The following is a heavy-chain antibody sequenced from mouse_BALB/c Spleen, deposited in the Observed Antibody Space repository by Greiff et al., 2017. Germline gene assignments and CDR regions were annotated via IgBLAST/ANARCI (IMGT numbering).Heavy chain of an antibody. CDR1: GFSLRTSGMG. CDR2: IYWDDDK. Sequence: QVQLKESGPGILQPSQTLSLTCSFSGFSLRTSGMGVSWIRQPSGKGLEWLAHIYWDDDKRYNPSLKSRLQISQDTSRTQVFLKSTSVDTADTATYYCARRGDYYGSRGDYAMDYWGQGTSVTVSS. J-gene: IGHJ4*01. CDR3: ARRGDYYGSRGDYAMDY. D-gene: IGHD1-1*01. V-gene: IGHV8-12*01.